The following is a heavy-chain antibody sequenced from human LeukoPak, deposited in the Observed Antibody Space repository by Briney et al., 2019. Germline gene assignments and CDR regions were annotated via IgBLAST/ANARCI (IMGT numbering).Heavy chain of an antibody. Sequence: GGSLRLSCAASGFTFSSYWMHWVRQAPGKGLVWVSRINSDGSSTSYADSVKGRFTISRDNAKNTLYLQMNSLRAEDTAVYYCARGARRLPIDYWGQGTLVTVSS. D-gene: IGHD6-6*01. V-gene: IGHV3-74*01. CDR2: INSDGSST. CDR1: GFTFSSYW. CDR3: ARGARRLPIDY. J-gene: IGHJ4*02.